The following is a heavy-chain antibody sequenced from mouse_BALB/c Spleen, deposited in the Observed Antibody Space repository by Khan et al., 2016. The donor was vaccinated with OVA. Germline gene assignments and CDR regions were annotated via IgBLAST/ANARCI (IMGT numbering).Heavy chain of an antibody. CDR3: ARIKKIVATYFDY. CDR1: GYTFTSYW. J-gene: IGHJ2*01. D-gene: IGHD1-1*01. V-gene: IGHV1S81*02. CDR2: TNPTNGRT. Sequence: QVQLKQSGAELVKAGASVKMSCKASGYTFTSYWMHWVKQRLGQGLEWFAETNPTNGRTYYNEQFKSKATLTVDKSSRTAYMLLSGPTFEDSAVYYCARIKKIVATYFDYWGQGTTLTVSS.